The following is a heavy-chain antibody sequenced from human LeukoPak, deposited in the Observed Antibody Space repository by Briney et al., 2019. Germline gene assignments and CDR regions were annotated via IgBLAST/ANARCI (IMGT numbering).Heavy chain of an antibody. CDR1: GYTFTGYY. D-gene: IGHD3-10*01. J-gene: IGHJ4*02. CDR3: ARAIDYGSGSYLLDY. V-gene: IGHV1-2*02. CDR2: INPNSGGT. Sequence: ASVKVSCKASGYTFTGYYMHWVRQAPGQGLEWMGGINPNSGGTNYPQKFQGRVTMTRDTSISTAYMELSRLRSDDTAVYYCARAIDYGSGSYLLDYWGQGTLVIVSS.